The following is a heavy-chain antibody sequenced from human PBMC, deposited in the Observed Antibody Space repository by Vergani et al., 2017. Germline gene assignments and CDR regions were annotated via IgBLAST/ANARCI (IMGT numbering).Heavy chain of an antibody. Sequence: EVQLVESGGGLVQPGRSLRLSCAASGFTFSSYSMNWVRQAPGKGLEWVSSISSSSSYIYYADSVKGRFTISRDNAKNSLYLQMNSLRAEDTAVYYCARDEREVLVSDWGQGTLVTVSS. CDR1: GFTFSSYS. CDR3: ARDEREVLVSD. CDR2: ISSSSSYI. D-gene: IGHD1-26*01. V-gene: IGHV3-21*01. J-gene: IGHJ4*02.